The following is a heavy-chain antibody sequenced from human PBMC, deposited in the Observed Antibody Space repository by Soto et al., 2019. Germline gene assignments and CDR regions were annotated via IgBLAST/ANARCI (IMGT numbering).Heavy chain of an antibody. J-gene: IGHJ5*02. CDR2: RNPNSGGT. CDR3: ARAVNGTVTTWFDP. V-gene: IGHV1-2*04. D-gene: IGHD1-1*01. CDR1: GYTFTGYY. Sequence: QVQLVQSGAEVKKPGASVKVSCKASGYTFTGYYMHWVRQAPRQGLEWMGWRNPNSGGTNYAQKFQGWVTMTRDTSISTAYMELSRLRSDDTAVYYCARAVNGTVTTWFDPWGQGTLVTVSS.